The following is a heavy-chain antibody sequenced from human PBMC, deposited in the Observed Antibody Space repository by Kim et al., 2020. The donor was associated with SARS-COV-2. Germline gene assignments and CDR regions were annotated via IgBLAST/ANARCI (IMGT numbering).Heavy chain of an antibody. V-gene: IGHV1-69*04. Sequence: KFQGRVTITADKSTSTAYMELSSLRSEDTAVYYCARDLDIVVVTADWFDPWGQGTLVTVSS. J-gene: IGHJ5*02. CDR3: ARDLDIVVVTADWFDP. D-gene: IGHD2-21*02.